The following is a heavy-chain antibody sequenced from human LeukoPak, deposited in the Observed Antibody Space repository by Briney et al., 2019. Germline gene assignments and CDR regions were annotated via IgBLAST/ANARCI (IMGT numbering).Heavy chain of an antibody. CDR2: ISSSSSYI. D-gene: IGHD1-26*01. V-gene: IGHV3-21*01. CDR1: GFTFSSYS. Sequence: GGSLRLSCAASGFTFSSYSMNWVRQAPGKGLEWVSSISSSSSYIYYADSVKGQFTISRDNAKNSLYLQMNSLRAEDTAVYYRARLDGGSYWSAFDIWGQGTMVTVSS. J-gene: IGHJ3*02. CDR3: ARLDGGSYWSAFDI.